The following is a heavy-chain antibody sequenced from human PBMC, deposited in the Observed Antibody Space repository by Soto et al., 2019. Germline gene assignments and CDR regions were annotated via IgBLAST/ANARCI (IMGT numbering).Heavy chain of an antibody. CDR2: ISGSGGST. CDR3: AKSLSQPYYYYGMDV. V-gene: IGHV3-23*01. D-gene: IGHD2-2*01. CDR1: GFTFSSYA. Sequence: GGSLRLSCAASGFTFSSYAMSWVRQAPGKGLEWVSAISGSGGSTYYADSVKGRFTISRDNSKNTLYLQMNSLRAEDTAVYYCAKSLSQPYYYYGMDVWGQGTTVTVSS. J-gene: IGHJ6*02.